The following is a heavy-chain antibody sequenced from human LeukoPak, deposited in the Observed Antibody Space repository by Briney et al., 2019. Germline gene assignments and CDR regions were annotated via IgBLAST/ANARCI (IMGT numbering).Heavy chain of an antibody. CDR1: GFTFSCYS. CDR2: ISSGSSTR. CDR3: AGGDDDYVRYFDY. D-gene: IGHD4-17*01. Sequence: PGGSLRLSCAASGFTFSCYSMIWVRQAPGKGLEWVSYISSGSSTRCYGDSVKGRFTISRDNAKNSLYLQMNSLRDEDTAVYYCAGGDDDYVRYFDYWGQGTLVAVSS. V-gene: IGHV3-48*02. J-gene: IGHJ4*02.